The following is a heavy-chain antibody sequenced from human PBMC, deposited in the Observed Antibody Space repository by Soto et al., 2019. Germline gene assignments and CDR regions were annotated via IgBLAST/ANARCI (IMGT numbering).Heavy chain of an antibody. Sequence: GSLSLSCAASGFTFSSYSMSWVRQAPGKGLEWVSGFRSGGDDETTYYADAVRGRFTISRDNSKNTLFLQMNSLRAEDTAIYYCAKKVNSGSGSQFFDYWGQGTLVTVSS. CDR3: AKKVNSGSGSQFFDY. D-gene: IGHD3-10*01. V-gene: IGHV3-23*01. CDR1: GFTFSSYS. J-gene: IGHJ4*02. CDR2: FRSGGDDETT.